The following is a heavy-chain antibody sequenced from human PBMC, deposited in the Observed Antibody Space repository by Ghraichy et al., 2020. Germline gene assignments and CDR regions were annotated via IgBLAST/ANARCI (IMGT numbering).Heavy chain of an antibody. V-gene: IGHV3-11*01. CDR1: GFTFSDYY. J-gene: IGHJ4*02. D-gene: IGHD3-22*01. Sequence: GGSLRLSCAASGFTFSDYYMSWIRQAPGKGLEWVSYISSSGSTIYYADSVKGRFTISRDNAKNSLYLQMNSLRAEDTAVYYCARDGRYYYDSSGYADYWGQGTLVTVSS. CDR3: ARDGRYYYDSSGYADY. CDR2: ISSSGSTI.